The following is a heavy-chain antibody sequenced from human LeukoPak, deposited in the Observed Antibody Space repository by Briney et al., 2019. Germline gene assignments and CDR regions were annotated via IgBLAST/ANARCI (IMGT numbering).Heavy chain of an antibody. CDR2: IYYSGST. Sequence: SETLSLTCTVSGGSISSYYWSWIRQPPGKGLEWIGYIYYSGSTNYNPSLRGRVTISVDTSKNQFSLKLSSVTAADTAVYYCARGGNYGDYDGYFDYWGQGTLVTVSS. CDR1: GGSISSYY. D-gene: IGHD4-17*01. V-gene: IGHV4-59*08. J-gene: IGHJ4*02. CDR3: ARGGNYGDYDGYFDY.